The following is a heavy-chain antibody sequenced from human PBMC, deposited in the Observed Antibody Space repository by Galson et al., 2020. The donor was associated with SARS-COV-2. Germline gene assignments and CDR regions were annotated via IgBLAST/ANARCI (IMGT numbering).Heavy chain of an antibody. CDR1: GFTVSSNY. Sequence: GESLKLSCAASGFTVSSNYMSWVRQAPGKGLEWVSVIYSGGSTYYADSVKGRFTISRDNSKNTLYLQMNSLRAEDTAVYYCARTISSGRGEWGQGTLVTVSS. J-gene: IGHJ4*02. CDR3: ARTISSGRGE. V-gene: IGHV3-53*01. CDR2: IYSGGST. D-gene: IGHD6-19*01.